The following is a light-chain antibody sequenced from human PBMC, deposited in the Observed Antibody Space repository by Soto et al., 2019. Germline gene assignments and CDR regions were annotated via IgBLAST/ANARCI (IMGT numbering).Light chain of an antibody. CDR1: RSDVGSGSHNL. V-gene: IGLV2-23*01. CDR3: CSYAGSFTYV. Sequence: QSVLTQPASVSGSPGQSITISCAGTRSDVGSGSHNLVSWYHHRPGKAPKLMIYEGAERPSGVSNRFSASKSGSMASLTISGLQAEDEAYYYCCSYAGSFTYVFGTGTKVTVL. J-gene: IGLJ1*01. CDR2: EGA.